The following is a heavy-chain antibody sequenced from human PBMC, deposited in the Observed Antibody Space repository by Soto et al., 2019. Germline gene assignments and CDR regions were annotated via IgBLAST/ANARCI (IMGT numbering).Heavy chain of an antibody. CDR3: ARGFLRKDDY. CDR2: INHSGST. Sequence: QVPLQQWGAGLLKPSETLSLSCAVYGGSFSGYYWSWIRQPPGKGLEWIGEINHSGSTNYNPSLKSRVTISVDTSKNQFSLKLSSVTAADTAVYYCARGFLRKDDYWGQGTLVTVSS. V-gene: IGHV4-34*01. CDR1: GGSFSGYY. D-gene: IGHD4-17*01. J-gene: IGHJ4*02.